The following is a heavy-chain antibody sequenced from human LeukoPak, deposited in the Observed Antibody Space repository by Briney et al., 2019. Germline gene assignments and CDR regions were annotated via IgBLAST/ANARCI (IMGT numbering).Heavy chain of an antibody. CDR2: ISGDNDNT. V-gene: IGHV1-18*01. CDR3: ARDKLNPVYLRN. J-gene: IGHJ3*01. CDR1: GYTLTSYG. Sequence: ASVKVSCKASGYTLTSYGISWVRQAPGQGLEWMGWISGDNDNTNYAQKFQGRVTMTTDTSTSTAYMELRSLRSDDTAMYYCARDKLNPVYLRNWGQGTMVTVSS. D-gene: IGHD5/OR15-5a*01.